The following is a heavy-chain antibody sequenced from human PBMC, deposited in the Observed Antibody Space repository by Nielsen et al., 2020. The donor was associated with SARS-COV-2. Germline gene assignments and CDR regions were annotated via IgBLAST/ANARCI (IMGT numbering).Heavy chain of an antibody. CDR1: GFTFSSYG. D-gene: IGHD5-18*01. CDR3: AKVISPWIQLWLTDY. V-gene: IGHV3-30*18. CDR2: ISYDGSNK. J-gene: IGHJ4*02. Sequence: GGSLRLSCAASGFTFSSYGMHWVRQAPGKGLEWVAVISYDGSNKYYADSVKGRFTISRDNSKNTLYLQMNSLRAEDTAVYYCAKVISPWIQLWLTDYWGQGTLVTVSS.